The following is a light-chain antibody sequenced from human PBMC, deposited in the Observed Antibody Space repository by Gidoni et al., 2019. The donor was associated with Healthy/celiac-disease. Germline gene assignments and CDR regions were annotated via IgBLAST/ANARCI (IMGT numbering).Light chain of an antibody. V-gene: IGKV3-11*01. CDR1: QSVSSY. J-gene: IGKJ3*01. CDR3: QQRSNWPSLFT. CDR2: DAS. Sequence: EIVLTQSPATLSLSPGERATISCRDSQSVSSYIAWYQQKPGQAPRLLIYDASNRATGIPARFSGSGSVTDFTLTISSLEPEDFSVYYCQQRSNWPSLFTFGPGTKVDIK.